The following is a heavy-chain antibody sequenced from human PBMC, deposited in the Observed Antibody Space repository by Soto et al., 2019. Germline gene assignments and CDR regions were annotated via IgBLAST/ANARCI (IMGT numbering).Heavy chain of an antibody. V-gene: IGHV1-46*01. CDR1: GYTFTSYY. Sequence: ASVKVSCKASGYTFTSYYMHWVRQAPGQGLEWMGIINPSGGSTSYAQKFQGRVTMTKDTSTNTVYMELSSLRSEDTAVYYCATYFARLNLYASWGQGTLVIVSS. CDR3: ATYFARLNLYAS. CDR2: INPSGGST. J-gene: IGHJ5*02. D-gene: IGHD3-16*01.